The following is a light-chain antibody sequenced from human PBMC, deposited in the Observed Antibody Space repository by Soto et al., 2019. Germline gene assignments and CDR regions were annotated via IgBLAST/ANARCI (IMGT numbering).Light chain of an antibody. J-gene: IGKJ1*01. Sequence: EIVLTQSPGTLSLSPGERATLSCRANQSVSSSYLAWYQQKPGQAPRLLIYGASSRATGIPDRFSGSGSGTDFTLTISRLEPEDFAVYYCQQYGSSPGTFGQGTKVEI. V-gene: IGKV3-20*01. CDR2: GAS. CDR1: QSVSSSY. CDR3: QQYGSSPGT.